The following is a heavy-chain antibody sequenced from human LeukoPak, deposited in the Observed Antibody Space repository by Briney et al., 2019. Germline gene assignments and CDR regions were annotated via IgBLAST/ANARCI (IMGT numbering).Heavy chain of an antibody. CDR2: ISSSSSTI. CDR3: ARDDYDSGGSY. J-gene: IGHJ4*02. V-gene: IGHV3-48*04. Sequence: GGSLRLSCAASGFTFSSYSMNWVRQAPGKGLEWVSYISSSSSTIYYADSVKGRFTISRDNARNSLYLQMSSLRAEDTAVYFCARDDYDSGGSYWGQGTLVTVSS. D-gene: IGHD3-22*01. CDR1: GFTFSSYS.